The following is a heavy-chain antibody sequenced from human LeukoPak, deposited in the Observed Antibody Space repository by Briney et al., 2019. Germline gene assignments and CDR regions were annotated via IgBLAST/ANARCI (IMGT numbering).Heavy chain of an antibody. J-gene: IGHJ4*02. CDR3: AGGAAAAIDYFDY. CDR1: GGTFSSYA. CDR2: IIPIFGTA. Sequence: SEKVSCKASGGTFSSYAISWVRQAPGQGLEWMGGIIPIFGTANYAQKFQGRVTITADESTSTAYMELSSLRSEDTAVYYCAGGAAAAIDYFDYWGQGTLVTVSS. D-gene: IGHD2-2*01. V-gene: IGHV1-69*13.